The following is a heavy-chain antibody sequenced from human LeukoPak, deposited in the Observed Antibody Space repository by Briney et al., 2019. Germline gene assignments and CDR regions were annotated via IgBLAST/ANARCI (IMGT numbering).Heavy chain of an antibody. CDR3: ASLWEFGVLPSLDV. J-gene: IGHJ6*04. D-gene: IGHD2-8*01. V-gene: IGHV3-23*01. Sequence: GGSLRLSCAASGFTFSSDAMSWVRQAPGKGLEWVSGISGSGVSTYYADSVRGRFTISRDNSKKTLHLQMNSLRDEDTAVYYCASLWEFGVLPSLDVWGKGTTVTVSS. CDR1: GFTFSSDA. CDR2: ISGSGVST.